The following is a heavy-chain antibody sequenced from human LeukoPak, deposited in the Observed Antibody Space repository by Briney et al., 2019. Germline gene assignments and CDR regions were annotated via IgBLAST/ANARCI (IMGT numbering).Heavy chain of an antibody. D-gene: IGHD3-9*01. J-gene: IGHJ4*02. CDR2: IYYSGNT. Sequence: PSETLSLTCTVSGGSISSTSYYWGWIRQPPGKGLEWIGSIYYSGNTYYNPPLKSRVTISVDTSKNQFSLKLSSVTAADTAVYYCASQPYYDILTGYSHFDYWGQGTLVTVSS. CDR3: ASQPYYDILTGYSHFDY. V-gene: IGHV4-39*01. CDR1: GGSISSTSYY.